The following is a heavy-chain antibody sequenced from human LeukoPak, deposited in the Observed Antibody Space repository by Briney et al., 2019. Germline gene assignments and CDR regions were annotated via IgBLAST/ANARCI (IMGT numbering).Heavy chain of an antibody. CDR1: GFTFSNSD. Sequence: GGSLRLSCAASGFTFSNSDMNWVRQAPGKGLEWVSYISSSSSTIYYADSVKGRFTISRDNAKNSLYLQMNSLRAEDTAVYYCAREGSNYDYVWGSYRPFDYWGQGTLVTVSS. J-gene: IGHJ4*02. D-gene: IGHD3-16*02. CDR3: AREGSNYDYVWGSYRPFDY. V-gene: IGHV3-48*01. CDR2: ISSSSSTI.